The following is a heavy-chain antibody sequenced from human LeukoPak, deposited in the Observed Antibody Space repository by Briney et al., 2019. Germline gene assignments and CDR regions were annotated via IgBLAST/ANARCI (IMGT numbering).Heavy chain of an antibody. J-gene: IGHJ4*02. CDR2: INPNSGGT. V-gene: IGHV1-2*02. CDR3: ARPSYYYDHFDY. Sequence: ASVKVSCKASGYTLTGYYMHWVRQAPGQGLEWMGWINPNSGGTNYAQKFQGRVTMTRDTSISTAYMELSRLRSDDTAVYYCARPSYYYDHFDYWGQGTLVTVSS. CDR1: GYTLTGYY. D-gene: IGHD3-22*01.